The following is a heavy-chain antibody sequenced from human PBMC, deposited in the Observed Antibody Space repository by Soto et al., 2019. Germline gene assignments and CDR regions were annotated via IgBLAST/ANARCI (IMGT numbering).Heavy chain of an antibody. D-gene: IGHD3-22*01. CDR1: GGSISSGDYY. Sequence: SETLSLTCTVSGGSISSGDYYWSWIRQPPGKGLEWIGYIYYSGSTYYNPSLKSRVTISVDTSKNRFSLKLSSVTAADTAVYYCARGSYYYDCSGYYHYWGQGTQVTVSS. J-gene: IGHJ4*02. V-gene: IGHV4-30-4*01. CDR2: IYYSGST. CDR3: ARGSYYYDCSGYYHY.